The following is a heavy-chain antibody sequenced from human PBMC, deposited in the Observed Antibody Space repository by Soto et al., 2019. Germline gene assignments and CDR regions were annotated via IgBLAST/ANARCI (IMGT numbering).Heavy chain of an antibody. CDR2: ISYDGSNK. CDR1: GFTFSSYA. Sequence: QVQLVESGGGVVQPGRSLRLSCAASGFTFSSYAMHWVRQAPGKGLEWVAVISYDGSNKYYADSVKGRFTISRDNSKNTLYLQMNSLRAEDTDVYYCARIPQASYPGPWGQGTLVTVSS. J-gene: IGHJ4*02. V-gene: IGHV3-30-3*01. CDR3: ARIPQASYPGP. D-gene: IGHD1-26*01.